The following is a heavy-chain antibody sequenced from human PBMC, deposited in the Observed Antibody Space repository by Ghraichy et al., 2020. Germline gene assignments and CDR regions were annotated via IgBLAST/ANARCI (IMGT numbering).Heavy chain of an antibody. Sequence: GESLNISCSGSGFTFSRFAMHWVRQAPGKGLEWVAVISKDGSNYHYADSVKGRFSISRDNSKNTLYLQMNSLRAKDTALYYCAKDTSPTGYYFDYWGQGTLVTVSS. J-gene: IGHJ4*02. CDR1: GFTFSRFA. CDR3: AKDTSPTGYYFDY. V-gene: IGHV3-30*18. CDR2: ISKDGSNY. D-gene: IGHD2-2*01.